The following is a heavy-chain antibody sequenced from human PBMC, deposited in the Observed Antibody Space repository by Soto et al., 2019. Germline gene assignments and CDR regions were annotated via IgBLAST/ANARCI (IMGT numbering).Heavy chain of an antibody. CDR1: GFSLSTSGMC. V-gene: IGHV2-70*01. J-gene: IGHJ6*02. D-gene: IGHD2-15*01. CDR3: ARIVVAPYYYGMDV. Sequence: GSGPTLVNPTQTLTLTCTFSGFSLSTSGMCVSWIRQPPGKALEWLALIDWDDDKYYSTSLKTRLTISKDTSRNQVVLTMTNMDPVDTATYYCARIVVAPYYYGMDVWGQGTTVTVSS. CDR2: IDWDDDK.